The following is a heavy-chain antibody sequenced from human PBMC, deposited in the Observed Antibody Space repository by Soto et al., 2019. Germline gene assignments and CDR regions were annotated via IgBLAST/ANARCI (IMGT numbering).Heavy chain of an antibody. D-gene: IGHD1-26*01. J-gene: IGHJ4*02. CDR1: GLTFSDYW. V-gene: IGHV3-7*03. CDR2: IRQDESEK. Sequence: EVQLVESGGGLVQPGGSLRLSCAVSGLTFSDYWMSWVRQAPGKGLEWVANIRQDESEKNYADSVKGRFTISRDNAKSSVYVQMNSLRAEDTALYYCTNDKFSGSYYVSGLTYYFEYWGQGTLVTVSS. CDR3: TNDKFSGSYYVSGLTYYFEY.